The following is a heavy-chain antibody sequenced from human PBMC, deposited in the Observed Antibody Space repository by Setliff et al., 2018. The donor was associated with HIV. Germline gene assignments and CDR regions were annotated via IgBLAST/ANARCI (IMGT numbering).Heavy chain of an antibody. J-gene: IGHJ4*02. CDR2: VYYSGST. D-gene: IGHD2-21*02. Sequence: SETLSLTCAVSGDSISGRNWWNWVRQPPGMGLEWIGYVYYSGSTKYNPSLKSRVTISVDTSKNQFSLKLTSVTHADTAVYYCARHPVLRGLVTAIPQYFDSWGQGTLVTSPQ. CDR3: ARHPVLRGLVTAIPQYFDS. V-gene: IGHV4-59*08. CDR1: GDSISGRNW.